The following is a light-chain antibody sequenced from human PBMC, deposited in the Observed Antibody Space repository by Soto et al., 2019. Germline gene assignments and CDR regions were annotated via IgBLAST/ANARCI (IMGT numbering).Light chain of an antibody. CDR2: SNN. CDR3: ASWDDSVSVV. Sequence: QSVLTQTPSASGTPGQRVTISCSGSSSNIGSNTVNWYQQLPGTAPKLLIYSNNRRPSGVPDRFSGSKSGISASLAISGLQSEDEADYYCASWDDSVSVVFGGGTKLTVL. V-gene: IGLV1-44*01. J-gene: IGLJ2*01. CDR1: SSNIGSNT.